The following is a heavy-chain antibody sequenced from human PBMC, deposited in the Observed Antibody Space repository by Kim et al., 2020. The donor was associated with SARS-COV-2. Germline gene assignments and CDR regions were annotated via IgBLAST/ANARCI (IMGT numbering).Heavy chain of an antibody. J-gene: IGHJ6*02. D-gene: IGHD3-3*01. Sequence: SETLSLTCAVSGGSISSSNWWSWVRQPPGKGLEWIGEIYHTGNTNYNPSLKSRVTISLDRSKNQFSLSLSSVTAADTAVYYCARVSYDFWSGLGFSGMDVWGQGTTVTVSS. CDR2: IYHTGNT. CDR1: GGSISSSNW. V-gene: IGHV4-4*02. CDR3: ARVSYDFWSGLGFSGMDV.